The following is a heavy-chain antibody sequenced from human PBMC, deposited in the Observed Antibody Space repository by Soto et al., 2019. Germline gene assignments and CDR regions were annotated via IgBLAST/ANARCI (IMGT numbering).Heavy chain of an antibody. J-gene: IGHJ6*02. Sequence: QLQLVQSGAEVKKPGASVKVSCKASGYTFTSYYMHWVRQAPGQGLEWMGIINPSGGSTSYAQKFQGRVTMTRDTSTSTVYMELSSLRSEDTAVYYYARAATILSVYYGMDVWGQGTTVTVSS. V-gene: IGHV1-46*03. CDR3: ARAATILSVYYGMDV. CDR1: GYTFTSYY. D-gene: IGHD2-15*01. CDR2: INPSGGST.